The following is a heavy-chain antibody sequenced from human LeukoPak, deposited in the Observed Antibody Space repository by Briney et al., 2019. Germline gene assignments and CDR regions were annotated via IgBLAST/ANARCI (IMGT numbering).Heavy chain of an antibody. CDR3: GKERYGSSSVVDY. Sequence: GGSLRLSCAASGFTFSSNAMNWARQAPGKGLEWVSGITGSGDSTYYADSVKGRFTISRDNSKNTVYLQMNSLRVEDTAVYHCGKERYGSSSVVDYWGHGTLVTVSS. J-gene: IGHJ4*01. V-gene: IGHV3-23*01. D-gene: IGHD6-6*01. CDR2: ITGSGDST. CDR1: GFTFSSNA.